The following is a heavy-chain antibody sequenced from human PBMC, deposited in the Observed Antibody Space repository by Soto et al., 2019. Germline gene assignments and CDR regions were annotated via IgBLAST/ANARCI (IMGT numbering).Heavy chain of an antibody. CDR2: IIPIFGTA. J-gene: IGHJ4*02. Sequence: GASVKVSCKASGGTFSSYAISWVRQAPGQGLEWMGGIIPIFGTANYAQKFQGRVTITADESTSTAYMELSSLRSEDTAVYYCARDRDGLSALFDYWGQGTLVTVSS. CDR3: ARDRDGLSALFDY. CDR1: GGTFSSYA. D-gene: IGHD3-10*01. V-gene: IGHV1-69*13.